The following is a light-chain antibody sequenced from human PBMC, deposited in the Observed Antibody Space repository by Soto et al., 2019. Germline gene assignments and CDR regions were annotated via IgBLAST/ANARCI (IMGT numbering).Light chain of an antibody. J-gene: IGKJ2*01. V-gene: IGKV1-39*01. CDR2: AAS. CDR1: QSISSY. Sequence: EIKMTQSPSSLSASVGDMVTITCRASQSISSYLNWYQQKPGKAPKLLIYAASSLQSGVPSRFSGSGSGTDFTLTISSLQPEDFATYYCQHSYSTPPTLGQGTEV. CDR3: QHSYSTPPT.